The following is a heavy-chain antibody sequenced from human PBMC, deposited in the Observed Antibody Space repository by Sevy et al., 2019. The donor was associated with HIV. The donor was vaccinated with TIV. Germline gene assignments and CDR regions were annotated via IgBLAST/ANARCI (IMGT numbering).Heavy chain of an antibody. J-gene: IGHJ3*02. D-gene: IGHD3-22*01. Sequence: GGSLRLSCKPSGFTFISYAMSLVRQAPGKGLEWVSTIYGSSGGTYYADSVKGRFTISRDNSKNTLYLQMNSLRTEDTAVYYCAGGRYDSSGSFDAFDIWGQGTMVTVSS. CDR1: GFTFISYA. V-gene: IGHV3-23*01. CDR3: AGGRYDSSGSFDAFDI. CDR2: IYGSSGGT.